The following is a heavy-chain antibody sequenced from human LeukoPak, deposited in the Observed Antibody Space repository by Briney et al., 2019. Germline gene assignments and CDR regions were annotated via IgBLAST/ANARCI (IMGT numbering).Heavy chain of an antibody. CDR2: ISSSSSYI. J-gene: IGHJ4*02. V-gene: IGHV3-21*01. CDR1: GFTFSSYS. CDR3: VKSPWYHGSGSYSGTIH. Sequence: PGGSLRLSCAASGFTFSSYSMNWVRQAPGKGLEWVSSISSSSSYIYYADSVKGRFTISRDNAKNSLYLQMNSLRAEDTAVYYCVKSPWYHGSGSYSGTIHWGQGTLVTVSS. D-gene: IGHD3-10*01.